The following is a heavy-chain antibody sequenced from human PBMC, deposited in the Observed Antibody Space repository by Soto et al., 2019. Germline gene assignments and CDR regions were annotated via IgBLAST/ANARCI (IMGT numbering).Heavy chain of an antibody. V-gene: IGHV1-69*02. CDR1: GDTSSTYS. Sequence: QVQLVQSGAEVKKTGSSVKVSCKASGDTSSTYSINWVRQAPGQGLEWVGRIIPILALTNYAQRFQGRVTIAADKSTSEVYMELSSLRSEDTSVYYCARGYCSGGSCYSPRYNGFDPWGQGTLVTVSS. CDR2: IIPILALT. D-gene: IGHD2-15*01. J-gene: IGHJ5*02. CDR3: ARGYCSGGSCYSPRYNGFDP.